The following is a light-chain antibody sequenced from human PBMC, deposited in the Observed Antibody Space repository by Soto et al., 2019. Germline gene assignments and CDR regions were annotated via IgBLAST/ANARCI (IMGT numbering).Light chain of an antibody. V-gene: IGLV1-44*01. J-gene: IGLJ2*01. CDR2: SND. CDR1: SSNIGSNT. CDR3: AAWDDSLNGVV. Sequence: QAVVTQPPSASGTPGQRVTISCSGSSSNIGSNTVNWYQQLPGTAPELLIYSNDQRPAGVPDRFSGSKFGTSASLAIRGLQCEDEADYYCAAWDDSLNGVVFGGGTKVTFL.